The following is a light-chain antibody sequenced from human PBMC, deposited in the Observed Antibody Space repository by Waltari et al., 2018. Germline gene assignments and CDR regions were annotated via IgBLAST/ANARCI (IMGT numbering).Light chain of an antibody. CDR1: QSVGRA. V-gene: IGKV3-20*01. CDR2: DAS. CDR3: QHYVRLPVT. Sequence: LSCRASQSVGRALAWYQQKPGQAPRLLIYDASIRATGVPDRFSGSGSGTDFSLTISRLEPEDVAVYNCQHYVRLPVTFGQGTKVE. J-gene: IGKJ1*01.